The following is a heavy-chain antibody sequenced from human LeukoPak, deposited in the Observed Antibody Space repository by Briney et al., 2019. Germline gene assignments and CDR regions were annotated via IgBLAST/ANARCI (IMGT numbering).Heavy chain of an antibody. CDR2: IYYSGSS. D-gene: IGHD6-19*01. CDR1: GGSISSYY. V-gene: IGHV4-59*01. CDR3: ARGRRGNSSGRFDY. Sequence: SETLSLTCTVSGGSISSYYWSWIRQPPGKGQEWIGYIYYSGSSNYNPSLKSRVTISVDTSKNQFSLKLSSVTAADTAVYYCARGRRGNSSGRFDYWGQGTLVTVSS. J-gene: IGHJ4*02.